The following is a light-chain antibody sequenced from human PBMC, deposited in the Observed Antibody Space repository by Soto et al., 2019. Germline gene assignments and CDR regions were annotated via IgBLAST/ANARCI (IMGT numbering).Light chain of an antibody. CDR2: DVS. CDR3: SSFTTSTTFV. J-gene: IGLJ1*01. Sequence: QSALAQPASVSGSPGQSITISCTGTTSDVGRYDYVSWFQQHPGKAPKLIIYDVSHWPSGVSDRFSGSKSGNTASLTISGLQAEDEADYYWSSFTTSTTFVFGTGTKITVL. V-gene: IGLV2-14*03. CDR1: TSDVGRYDY.